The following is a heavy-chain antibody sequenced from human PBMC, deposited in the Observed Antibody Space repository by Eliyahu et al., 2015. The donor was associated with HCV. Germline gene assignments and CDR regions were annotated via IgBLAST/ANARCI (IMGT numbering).Heavy chain of an antibody. V-gene: IGHV3-23*01. Sequence: EVQLWVSGGGLVQSGGSQRLSCSVSGFTFXEYGXXWVRQAPGKGLEWVATISGSGGSTYHADSVKGRFTISRDNSKHTVSLQMNSLRADDTAVYYCAKDFDSGGWDLGYFYYGLDVWGQGTTVTVSS. J-gene: IGHJ6*02. CDR1: GFTFXEYG. CDR3: AKDFDSGGWDLGYFYYGLDV. CDR2: ISGSGGST. D-gene: IGHD1-26*01.